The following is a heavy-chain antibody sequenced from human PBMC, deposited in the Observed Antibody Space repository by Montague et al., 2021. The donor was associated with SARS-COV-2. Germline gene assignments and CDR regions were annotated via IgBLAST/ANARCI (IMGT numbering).Heavy chain of an antibody. D-gene: IGHD3-10*01. CDR1: GDSVGNDRYY. V-gene: IGHV4-39*01. J-gene: IGHJ5*02. CDR2: IYFLGNT. CDR3: ARSAMIRGVVTSWFDP. Sequence: SETLSLTCTVSGDSVGNDRYYWGWVRQSPGKGLEWIGTIYFLGNTYYSPSLKGRVTMSVDTSKNQLSLRLTSVTASDTAIYYCARSAMIRGVVTSWFDPWGRGTLVTVSS.